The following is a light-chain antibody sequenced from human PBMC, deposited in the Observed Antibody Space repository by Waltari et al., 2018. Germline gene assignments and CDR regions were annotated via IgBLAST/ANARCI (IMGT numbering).Light chain of an antibody. J-gene: IGKJ1*01. CDR3: QHYNGFPWT. V-gene: IGKV1-5*03. Sequence: DIQMAHSPSTLSASVGDRLPLTCRASQSVGPWLAWYQQKPGKAPKLLIYKASDLQSGVSSRFSGSGSGTEFVLTINSLQPDDVAIYYCQHYNGFPWTFGQGSKVEIK. CDR1: QSVGPW. CDR2: KAS.